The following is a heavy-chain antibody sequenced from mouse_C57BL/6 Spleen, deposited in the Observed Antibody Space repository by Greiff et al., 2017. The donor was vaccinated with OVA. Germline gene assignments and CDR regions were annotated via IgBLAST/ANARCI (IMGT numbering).Heavy chain of an antibody. V-gene: IGHV1-82*01. CDR3: ARGEGMVNDY. D-gene: IGHD2-3*01. CDR1: GYAFSSSW. CDR2: LYPGDGDT. J-gene: IGHJ2*01. Sequence: VQLQQSGPELVKPGASVKISCKASGYAFSSSWMNWVKQRPGKGLEWIGRLYPGDGDTNYNGKFKGKATLTADKSSSTAYMQLSSLTSEDSAVYFCARGEGMVNDYWGQGTTLTVSS.